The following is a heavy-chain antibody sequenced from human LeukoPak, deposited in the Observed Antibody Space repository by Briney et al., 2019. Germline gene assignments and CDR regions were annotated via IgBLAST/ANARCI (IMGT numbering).Heavy chain of an antibody. J-gene: IGHJ5*02. D-gene: IGHD3-22*01. CDR3: AKGGNSGYYLRNWFDP. Sequence: PGGSLRLSCAASGFTFSSYAMHWVRQAPGKGLEYVSAISSNGGSTYYANSVKGRFTISRDNSKNTLYLQMNSLRAEDTAVYYCAKGGNSGYYLRNWFDPWGQGTLVTVSS. CDR1: GFTFSSYA. CDR2: ISSNGGST. V-gene: IGHV3-64*01.